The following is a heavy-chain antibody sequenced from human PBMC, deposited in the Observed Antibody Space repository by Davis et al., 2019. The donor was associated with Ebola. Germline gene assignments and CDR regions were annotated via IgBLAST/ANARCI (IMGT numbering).Heavy chain of an antibody. V-gene: IGHV3-53*01. CDR2: TYNSGST. D-gene: IGHD5-18*01. CDR3: ARGVGIQLWFDD. CDR1: GFTFSSYW. J-gene: IGHJ4*02. Sequence: GESLKISCAASGFTFSSYWMSWVRQAPGKGLEWVSVTYNSGSTYYADSVKGRFTISRDNSKNIMYLQMNSLRAEDTAVYYCARGVGIQLWFDDWGQGTLVTVS.